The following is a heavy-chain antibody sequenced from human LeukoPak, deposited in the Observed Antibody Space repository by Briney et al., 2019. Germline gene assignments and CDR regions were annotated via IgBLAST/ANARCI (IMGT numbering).Heavy chain of an antibody. Sequence: WGSLRLSCAASGFTFSSHWMHWVRQAPGEGLVWVSGINSDGSSTSYADSVKGRFTISRDNAKNTLYVQMNSLRAEDTAVYYCVRESSLKYWGQGTLVTVSS. CDR2: INSDGSST. V-gene: IGHV3-74*01. J-gene: IGHJ4*02. CDR1: GFTFSSHW. CDR3: VRESSLKY. D-gene: IGHD6-19*01.